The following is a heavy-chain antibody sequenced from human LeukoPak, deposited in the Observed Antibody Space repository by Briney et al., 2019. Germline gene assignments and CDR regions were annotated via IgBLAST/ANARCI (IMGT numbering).Heavy chain of an antibody. Sequence: GGSLRLSCAASGFTFSSYAMSWVRQAPGKGLEWVSIIYSGGSTYSADSVKGRFTISRDNSQNTLYLQMNSLTAEDTAMYYCARASSYFGSGTYRGYFDYWGQGTLITVSS. V-gene: IGHV3-53*01. CDR3: ARASSYFGSGTYRGYFDY. CDR1: GFTFSSYA. J-gene: IGHJ4*02. CDR2: IYSGGST. D-gene: IGHD3-10*01.